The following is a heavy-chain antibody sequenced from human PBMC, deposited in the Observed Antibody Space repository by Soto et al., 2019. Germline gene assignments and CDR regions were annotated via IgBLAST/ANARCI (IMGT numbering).Heavy chain of an antibody. CDR2: FHYSGST. Sequence: SETLSLTCTVSGGSISSRDSYWGWIRQPPGKGLEWIGSFHYSGSTYYNPSLKSRVTISVDTSKNQLSLRVTSVTAADKAVYYCARGFGRSHFDYWGQGTLVTVSS. CDR3: ARGFGRSHFDY. CDR1: GGSISSRDSY. D-gene: IGHD3-16*01. J-gene: IGHJ4*02. V-gene: IGHV4-39*01.